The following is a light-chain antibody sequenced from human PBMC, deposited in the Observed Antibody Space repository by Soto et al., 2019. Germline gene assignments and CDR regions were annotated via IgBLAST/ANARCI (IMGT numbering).Light chain of an antibody. V-gene: IGKV3-15*01. Sequence: EIVMTQSPATLSVSPGERATLSCRASQSVSTDLAWYQQRPGQAPRLLIYGASTRATGIPARFGGSGSGTEFTLTISSLQSEDFAVYYCQQYNKRPQTFGQGTKVEIK. CDR1: QSVSTD. CDR3: QQYNKRPQT. J-gene: IGKJ1*01. CDR2: GAS.